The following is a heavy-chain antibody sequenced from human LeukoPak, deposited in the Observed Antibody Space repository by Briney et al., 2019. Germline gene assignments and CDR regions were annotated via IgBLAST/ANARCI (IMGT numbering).Heavy chain of an antibody. CDR3: ARDAITMVRGVIGFDP. CDR1: GYTFTSYD. D-gene: IGHD3-10*01. CDR2: INPNSGGT. V-gene: IGHV1-2*02. Sequence: ASVKVSCKASGYTFTSYDINWVRQATGQGLEWMGWINPNSGGTNYAQKFQGRVTMTRDTSISTAYMELSRLRSDDTAVYYCARDAITMVRGVIGFDPWGQGTLVTVSS. J-gene: IGHJ5*02.